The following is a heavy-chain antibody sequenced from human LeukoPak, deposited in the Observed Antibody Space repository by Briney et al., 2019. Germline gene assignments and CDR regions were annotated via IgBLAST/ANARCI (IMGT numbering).Heavy chain of an antibody. D-gene: IGHD6-19*01. J-gene: IGHJ4*02. CDR3: ARGGAVAGTETYVFDY. CDR1: GFTFSSYS. CDR2: IRSSSSTI. V-gene: IGHV3-48*02. Sequence: GGSLRLSCAASGFTFSSYSMNWVRQAPGKGLEWVSYIRSSSSTIYYADSVRGRFTISRDNAKNSLYLQMNSLRDEDTAVYYCARGGAVAGTETYVFDYWGQGTLVTVSS.